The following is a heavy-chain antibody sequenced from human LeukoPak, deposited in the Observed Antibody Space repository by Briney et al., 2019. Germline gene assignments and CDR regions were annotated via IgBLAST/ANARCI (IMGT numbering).Heavy chain of an antibody. CDR3: ARSLQLGY. V-gene: IGHV1-18*01. D-gene: IGHD5-24*01. CDR2: ISGYNGNT. J-gene: IGHJ4*02. CDR1: GCTFTSYG. Sequence: ASVKVSYKASGCTFTSYGIRWVRQAPGQGLEWVGWISGYNGNTNYAQKLQGRVTMTTDTSTSTAYMELRSLRSDDTAVYYCARSLQLGYWGQGTLVTVSS.